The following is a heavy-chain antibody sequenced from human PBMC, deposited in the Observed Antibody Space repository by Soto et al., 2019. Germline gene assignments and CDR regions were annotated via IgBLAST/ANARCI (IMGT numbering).Heavy chain of an antibody. V-gene: IGHV3-21*01. CDR1: GFTFSSYT. CDR3: ARDPNTGTYHFNY. CDR2: ITSSSSAI. D-gene: IGHD1-1*01. Sequence: EVQLLESGGGLVKPGGSLRLSCAASGFTFSSYTMNWVRQAPGKGLEWVSSITSSSSAIYYADSVRGRFTISRDNAKNSLYLQMNSLRAEDAAGYYCARDPNTGTYHFNYWGQGTLVTVSS. J-gene: IGHJ4*02.